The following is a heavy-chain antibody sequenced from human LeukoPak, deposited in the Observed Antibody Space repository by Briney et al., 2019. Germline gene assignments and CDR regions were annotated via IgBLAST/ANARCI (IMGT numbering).Heavy chain of an antibody. V-gene: IGHV4-59*08. CDR1: GDSISSYY. Sequence: SETLSLTCTVSGDSISSYYWSWIRQPPGKGLEWIGYIYYSGSTNYNPSLKSRVTISVDTSKNQFSLKLSSVTAADTAVYYCARRVATQRGSGAFDIWGQGTMVTVSS. J-gene: IGHJ3*02. D-gene: IGHD5-12*01. CDR2: IYYSGST. CDR3: ARRVATQRGSGAFDI.